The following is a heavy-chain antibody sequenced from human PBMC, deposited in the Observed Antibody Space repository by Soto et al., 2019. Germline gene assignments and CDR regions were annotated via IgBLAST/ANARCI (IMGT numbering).Heavy chain of an antibody. D-gene: IGHD6-13*01. Sequence: SETLSLTCTVSGGSISSGDYYWSWIRQPPGKGLEWIGYTYYSGSTYYNPTLESRVTRSVDTSKNQFSLKLRSVTAAEPAGYYCAGGGGGDPIAAAGTWFHPWGQGTLVTVSS. CDR2: TYYSGST. CDR3: AGGGGGDPIAAAGTWFHP. J-gene: IGHJ5*02. V-gene: IGHV4-30-4*01. CDR1: GGSISSGDYY.